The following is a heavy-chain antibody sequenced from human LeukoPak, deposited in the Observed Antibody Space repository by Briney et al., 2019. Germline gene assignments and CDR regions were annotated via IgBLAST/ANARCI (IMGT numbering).Heavy chain of an antibody. J-gene: IGHJ5*02. Sequence: PSETLSLTCAVSGGSISSSNWWSWVRQPPGKGLEWIGEIYHSGSTNYNPSLKSRVTISVDTSKNQFSLKLSSVTAADTAVYYCARRTGLDNWNDEVPWGFDPWGQGTLVTVSS. CDR3: ARRTGLDNWNDEVPWGFDP. V-gene: IGHV4-4*02. CDR2: IYHSGST. CDR1: GGSISSSNW. D-gene: IGHD1-1*01.